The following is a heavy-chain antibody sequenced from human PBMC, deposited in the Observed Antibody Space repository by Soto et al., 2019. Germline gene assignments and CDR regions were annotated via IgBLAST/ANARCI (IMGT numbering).Heavy chain of an antibody. CDR1: GDSISNSKW. CDR2: IDHNGIT. V-gene: IGHV4-4*02. Sequence: SETLSLTCAVPGDSISNSKWWTWVRQTPGKGLEWIGKIDHNGITNYNPSLESRVTILKDNSKNQLSLKLSSVTGADSAVYYCVRLNRDYYYHGMDVWGQGATVTVSS. J-gene: IGHJ6*02. CDR3: VRLNRDYYYHGMDV.